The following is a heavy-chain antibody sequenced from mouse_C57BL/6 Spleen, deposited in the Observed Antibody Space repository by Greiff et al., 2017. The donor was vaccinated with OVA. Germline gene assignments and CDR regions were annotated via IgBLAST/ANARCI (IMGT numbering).Heavy chain of an antibody. CDR2: FYPGSGSI. CDR3: ASHEGELGRWFDY. CDR1: GYTFTEYT. J-gene: IGHJ2*01. D-gene: IGHD4-1*01. V-gene: IGHV1-62-2*01. Sequence: QVHVKQSGAELVKPGASVKLSCKASGYTFTEYTIHWVKQRPGQGLEWIGWFYPGSGSIKYNEKFKDKATLTADKSSSTVYMELSRLTSEDSTVYFCASHEGELGRWFDYWGQGTTLTVSS.